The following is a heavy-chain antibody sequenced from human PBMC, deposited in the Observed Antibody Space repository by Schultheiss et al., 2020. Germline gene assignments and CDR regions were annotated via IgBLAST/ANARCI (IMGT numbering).Heavy chain of an antibody. CDR2: IYYSGST. CDR3: ATRGSYGGAFHH. J-gene: IGHJ1*01. D-gene: IGHD1-26*01. V-gene: IGHV4-39*01. Sequence: SQTLSLTCTVSGGSISSSSYYWAWIRQPPGKGLEWTGSIYYSGSTSYSPSLKSRVTISVDTSKNQFSLDLRSVTAADTAVYYCATRGSYGGAFHHWGQGTLVTIS. CDR1: GGSISSSSYY.